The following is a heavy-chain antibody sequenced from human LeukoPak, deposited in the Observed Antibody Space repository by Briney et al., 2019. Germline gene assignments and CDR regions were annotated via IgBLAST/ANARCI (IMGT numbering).Heavy chain of an antibody. Sequence: GGSLRLSCAASGFTFSSYWMSWVRQAPGKGLEWVANIKQDGSEKYYVDSVKGRFTTSRDNAKNTLYLQMNSLRAEDTAVYYCAKDRPTLWFGGYYFDYWGQGTLVTVSS. CDR3: AKDRPTLWFGGYYFDY. D-gene: IGHD3-10*01. J-gene: IGHJ4*02. V-gene: IGHV3-7*03. CDR2: IKQDGSEK. CDR1: GFTFSSYW.